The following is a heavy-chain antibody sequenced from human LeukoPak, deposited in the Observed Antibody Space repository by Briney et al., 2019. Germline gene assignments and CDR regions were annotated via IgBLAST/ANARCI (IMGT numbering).Heavy chain of an antibody. CDR2: IIPIFGTA. CDR1: GGTFSSYA. J-gene: IGHJ4*02. Sequence: ASVKVSCKASGGTFSSYAISWVRQAPGLGLEWMGGIIPIFGTANYAQRFQGRVTITADESTSTGYMELSSLRSEDTAVYYCASKRGYSYGLDYWGQGTLVTVSS. CDR3: ASKRGYSYGLDY. D-gene: IGHD5-18*01. V-gene: IGHV1-69*13.